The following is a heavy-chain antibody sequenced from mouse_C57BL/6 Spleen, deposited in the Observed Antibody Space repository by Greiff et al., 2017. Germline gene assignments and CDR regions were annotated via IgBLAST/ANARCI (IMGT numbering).Heavy chain of an antibody. D-gene: IGHD2-10*01. CDR1: GYTFTSYW. V-gene: IGHV1-64*01. Sequence: QVQLQQPVAELVKPGASVKLSCKASGYTFTSYWMHWVKQRPGQGLEWIGMIHPNSGSTNYNEKFKSKATLTVDKSSSTAYMQLSSLTSEDSAVYYCARDLRWAMDYWGQGTSVTVSS. CDR2: IHPNSGST. CDR3: ARDLRWAMDY. J-gene: IGHJ4*01.